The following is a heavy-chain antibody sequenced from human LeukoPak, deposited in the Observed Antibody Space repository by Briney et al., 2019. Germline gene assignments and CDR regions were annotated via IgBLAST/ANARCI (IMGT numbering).Heavy chain of an antibody. J-gene: IGHJ4*02. D-gene: IGHD2-2*01. CDR1: GFTFSSYS. CDR3: ARDFDSSTSCFAY. V-gene: IGHV3-21*01. CDR2: ISRSSGSI. Sequence: GGSLRLSCAASGFTFSSYSMNWVRQAPGKGLEWVSSISRSSGSIYYPDSKKGRFTISRDNAKNSLYLQMNSLRAEDTAVYYCARDFDSSTSCFAYWGQGTLVTVSS.